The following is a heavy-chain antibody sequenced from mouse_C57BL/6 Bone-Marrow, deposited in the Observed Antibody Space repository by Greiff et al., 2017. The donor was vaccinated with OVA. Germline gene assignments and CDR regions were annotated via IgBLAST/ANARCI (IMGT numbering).Heavy chain of an antibody. CDR1: EYEFPSHD. CDR2: INSDGGST. J-gene: IGHJ3*01. Sequence: EVMLAESGGGLVQPGESLKLSCESNEYEFPSHDMSWVRKTPEKRLELVAAINSDGGSTYYPDTMERRFIISRDNTKKTLYLQMSSLRSEATALYYCARQGDSSGSAWFAYWGQGTLVTVSA. V-gene: IGHV5-2*01. CDR3: ARQGDSSGSAWFAY. D-gene: IGHD3-2*02.